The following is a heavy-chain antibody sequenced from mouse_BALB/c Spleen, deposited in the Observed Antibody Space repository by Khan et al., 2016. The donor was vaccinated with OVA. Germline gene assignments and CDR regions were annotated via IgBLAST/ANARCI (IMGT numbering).Heavy chain of an antibody. Sequence: QVQLQLSGAELAKPGASVKMSCEASGYTFINYWILWVKQRPGQGLEWIGYINPSTGYTEYNQNFKDKATLTADKSSSTAYMQLSSLTSEDSAVYYCARRGLRWNFDNWGQGTTLTVSS. CDR3: ARRGLRWNFDN. CDR1: GYTFINYW. V-gene: IGHV1-7*01. D-gene: IGHD1-1*01. CDR2: INPSTGYT. J-gene: IGHJ2*01.